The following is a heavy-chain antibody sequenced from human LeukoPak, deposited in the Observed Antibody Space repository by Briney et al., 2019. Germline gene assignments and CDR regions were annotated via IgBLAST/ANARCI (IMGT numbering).Heavy chain of an antibody. CDR3: ARTISGYFDWLGRFDP. Sequence: SETLSLTCAVSGGSISSGGYSWSWIRQPPGKGLEWIGYIYHSGSTYYNPSLKSRVTISVDRSKNQFSLKLSSVTAADTAVYYCARTISGYFDWLGRFDPWGQGTLVTVSS. J-gene: IGHJ5*02. V-gene: IGHV4-30-2*01. D-gene: IGHD3-9*01. CDR1: GGSISSGGYS. CDR2: IYHSGST.